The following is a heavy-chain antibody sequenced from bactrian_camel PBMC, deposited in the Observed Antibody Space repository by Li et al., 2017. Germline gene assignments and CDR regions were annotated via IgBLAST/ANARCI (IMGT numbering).Heavy chain of an antibody. J-gene: IGHJ4*01. CDR1: GFTFSMYW. D-gene: IGHD2*01. CDR2: INSGGGST. V-gene: IGHV3S1*01. Sequence: HVQLVESGGGSVQTGGSLRLSCAASGFTFSMYWMYWVRQAPGKGLEWVSTINSGGGSTGYADSVKGRSTISRDNAKNTLYLQLNNLKTEDTAMYFCAKDGGRWSYNYWGQGTQVTVS. CDR3: AKDGGRWSYNY.